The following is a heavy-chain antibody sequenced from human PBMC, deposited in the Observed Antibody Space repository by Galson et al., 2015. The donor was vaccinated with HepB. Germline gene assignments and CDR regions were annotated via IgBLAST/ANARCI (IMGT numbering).Heavy chain of an antibody. D-gene: IGHD1-7*01. CDR2: IIPIFGTA. J-gene: IGHJ6*02. CDR3: ARVGITGTIYYYYGMDV. V-gene: IGHV1-69*13. CDR1: GGTFSSYA. Sequence: SVKVSCKASGGTFSSYAISWVRQAPGQGLEWMGGIIPIFGTANYAQKFQGRVTITADESTSTAYMELSSLRSEDTAVYYCARVGITGTIYYYYGMDVWGQGTTVTVSS.